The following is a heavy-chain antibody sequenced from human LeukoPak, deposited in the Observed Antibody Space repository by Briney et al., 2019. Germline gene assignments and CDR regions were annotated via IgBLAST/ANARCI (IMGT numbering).Heavy chain of an antibody. CDR1: LFTLTGYY. D-gene: IGHD3-10*01. J-gene: IGHJ3*02. Sequence: ASVKDSRKASLFTLTGYYMHWVRPAPGRGLEWMGRINPNGGGIIYAQKFQGRVSMTRETSVSTAYMELSGLRSDDTAVYSRARGVTVVRGADDAFDIWGQGTMVTVS. CDR2: INPNGGGI. V-gene: IGHV1-2*06. CDR3: ARGVTVVRGADDAFDI.